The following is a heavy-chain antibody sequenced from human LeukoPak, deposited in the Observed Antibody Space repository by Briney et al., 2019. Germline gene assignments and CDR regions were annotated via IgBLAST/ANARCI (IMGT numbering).Heavy chain of an antibody. CDR1: GFSFSGYG. CDR3: AALHTGTFVDY. V-gene: IGHV3-30*02. CDR2: IRYDGITK. J-gene: IGHJ4*02. Sequence: TGGSLRLSCAASGFSFSGYGMHWVRQVPGKGLEWVAFIRYDGITKFYTDSVKGRFAISRDNSKNTLSLQMNSLRTEDTAVYYCAALHTGTFVDYWGREPWSPSPQ. D-gene: IGHD1-7*01.